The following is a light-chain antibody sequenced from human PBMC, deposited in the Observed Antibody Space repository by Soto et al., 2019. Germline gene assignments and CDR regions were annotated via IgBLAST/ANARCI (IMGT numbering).Light chain of an antibody. CDR3: QSYDSSLSDWV. J-gene: IGLJ3*02. Sequence: QSVLTQPPSVSGAPGQRVTISCTGSSSNIGSGYDVYWYQQLPGTAPKLLIYGNTNRPSGVPDRFSGSKSGTSASLAITGLQAEDEADYYCQSYDSSLSDWVFGGGTQLTVL. CDR2: GNT. V-gene: IGLV1-40*01. CDR1: SSNIGSGYD.